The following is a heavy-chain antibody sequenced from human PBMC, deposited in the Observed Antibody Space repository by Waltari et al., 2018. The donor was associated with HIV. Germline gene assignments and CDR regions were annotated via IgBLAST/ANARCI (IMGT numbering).Heavy chain of an antibody. D-gene: IGHD3-10*01. CDR3: ARICGPLWFGLYYFDY. CDR2: IYYSGST. V-gene: IGHV4-39*01. CDR1: GGSISSSSYY. Sequence: QLQLQESGPGLVKPSETLSLTCTVSGGSISSSSYYWGWIRQPPGKGLEWIGSIYYSGSTYYNPSLKSRVTISVDTSKNQFSLKLSSVTAADTAVYYCARICGPLWFGLYYFDYWGQGTLVTVSS. J-gene: IGHJ4*02.